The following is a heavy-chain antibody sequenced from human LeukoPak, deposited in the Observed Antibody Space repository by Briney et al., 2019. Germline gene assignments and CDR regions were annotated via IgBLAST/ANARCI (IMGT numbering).Heavy chain of an antibody. Sequence: SVKVSCKASVGTFSSYAISWVRQAPGQGLEWMGRIIPILGIANYAQKFQGRVTITADKSTSTAYMELSSLRSEDTAVYYCALGLDGSGSYYYFDYWGQGTLVTLSS. CDR3: ALGLDGSGSYYYFDY. CDR2: IIPILGIA. J-gene: IGHJ4*02. D-gene: IGHD3-10*01. V-gene: IGHV1-69*04. CDR1: VGTFSSYA.